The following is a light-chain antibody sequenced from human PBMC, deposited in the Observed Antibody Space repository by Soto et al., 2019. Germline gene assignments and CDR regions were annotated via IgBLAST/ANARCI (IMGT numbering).Light chain of an antibody. CDR2: EVS. CDR1: SSDIGGYNY. J-gene: IGLJ1*01. CDR3: SSYTTTYTPLYV. Sequence: QSALTQPASVSGSPGQSITISCTGTSSDIGGYNYVSWYQQHPGKAPKLMIYEVSNRPSGVSNRFSGSKSGNTASLTISGLQAEDEPDYYCSSYTTTYTPLYVFGNGTKVTVL. V-gene: IGLV2-14*01.